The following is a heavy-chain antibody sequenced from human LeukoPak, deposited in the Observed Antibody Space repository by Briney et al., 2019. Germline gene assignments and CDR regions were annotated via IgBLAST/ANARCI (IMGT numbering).Heavy chain of an antibody. Sequence: PSETLSLTCTVSGASISIYYWSWIRQPPGKGLEWIGYIYYNGSTNYNPSLNSRVTISVDKSKSQLSLKLSSVTAADTAVYYCARDRGYLDGFDIWGQGTMVTVSS. CDR3: ARDRGYLDGFDI. J-gene: IGHJ3*02. CDR1: GASISIYY. D-gene: IGHD3-10*01. V-gene: IGHV4-59*01. CDR2: IYYNGST.